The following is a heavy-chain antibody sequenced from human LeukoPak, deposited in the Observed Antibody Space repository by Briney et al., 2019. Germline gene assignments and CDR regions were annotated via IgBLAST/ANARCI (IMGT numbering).Heavy chain of an antibody. CDR1: GGTFSSYA. CDR2: IIPIFGTA. J-gene: IGHJ4*02. D-gene: IGHD5-18*01. Sequence: GASVKVSCKASGGTFSSYAISWVRQAPGQGLERMGGIIPIFGTANYAQKFQGRVTITTDESTSTAYMELSSLRSEDTAVYYCARDDSYGFDYWGQGTLVTVSS. CDR3: ARDDSYGFDY. V-gene: IGHV1-69*05.